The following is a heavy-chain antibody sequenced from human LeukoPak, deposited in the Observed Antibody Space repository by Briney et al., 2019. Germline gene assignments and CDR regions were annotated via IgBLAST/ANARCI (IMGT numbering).Heavy chain of an antibody. CDR2: INAGNGNT. D-gene: IGHD1-1*01. CDR3: ARGLYTMTTGNVWFDP. CDR1: GYTFTSHA. V-gene: IGHV1-3*01. Sequence: GASVKVSCKASGYTFTSHAMHWVRQAPGQRLEWMGWINAGNGNTKYSQKFQGRVTITRDTSASTAYMELSSLRSEDTAVYYCARGLYTMTTGNVWFDPWGQGTLVTVSS. J-gene: IGHJ5*02.